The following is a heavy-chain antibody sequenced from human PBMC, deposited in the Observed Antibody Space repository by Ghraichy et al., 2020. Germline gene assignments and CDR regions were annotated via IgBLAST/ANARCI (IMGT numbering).Heavy chain of an antibody. Sequence: SKTLSLTCTISGGSMRNYYWNWIRQPPGKGLEWIGHIDYSGSTLYSLSLRSRVTISLDTSQSHFSLKVTAVTAADTAVYYCARGHAYSGSRDSWGRGTLVTVSS. CDR1: GGSMRNYY. V-gene: IGHV4-59*01. CDR3: ARGHAYSGSRDS. D-gene: IGHD2-21*01. CDR2: IDYSGST. J-gene: IGHJ5*02.